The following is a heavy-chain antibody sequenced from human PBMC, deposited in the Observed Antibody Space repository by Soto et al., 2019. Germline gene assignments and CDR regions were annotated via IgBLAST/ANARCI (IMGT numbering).Heavy chain of an antibody. J-gene: IGHJ6*02. CDR3: AREAPMDV. Sequence: PGGSLRLSCAASGFTVSRKYMSWVRQAPGKGLEWVSVLWSAGNTYYADSVRGRFTISRDNSKNTLFLEMSSLTADDTAVYYCAREAPMDVWGQGTTVTVSS. CDR1: GFTVSRKY. CDR2: LWSAGNT. V-gene: IGHV3-53*01.